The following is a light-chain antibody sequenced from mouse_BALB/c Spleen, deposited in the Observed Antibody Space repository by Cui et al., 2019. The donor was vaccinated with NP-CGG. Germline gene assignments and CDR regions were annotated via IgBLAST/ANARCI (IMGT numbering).Light chain of an antibody. CDR1: TGDVTTSNY. Sequence: QAGVTQESALTTSPGATVTLTCRSSTGDVTTSNYANWVQEKPDHLFTGLIGGTNNRAPGVSARFSGSLIGDKAALTITGAQTEDEAIYFCALWYSNHWVFGGGTKLTVL. CDR2: GTN. J-gene: IGLJ1*01. V-gene: IGLV1*01. CDR3: ALWYSNHWV.